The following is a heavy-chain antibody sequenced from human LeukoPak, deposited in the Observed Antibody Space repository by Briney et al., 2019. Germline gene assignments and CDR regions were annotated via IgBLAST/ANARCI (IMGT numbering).Heavy chain of an antibody. V-gene: IGHV3-11*01. Sequence: PGGSLRLSCAASGFTFSDYYMSWIRQAPGKGLEWVSYISSSGSTIYYADSVKGRFTISRDNAKNSLYLQMNSLRAEDTALYYCAKGNLLRLWADYFDYWGQGTLVTVSS. CDR3: AKGNLLRLWADYFDY. CDR2: ISSSGSTI. J-gene: IGHJ4*02. CDR1: GFTFSDYY. D-gene: IGHD1-14*01.